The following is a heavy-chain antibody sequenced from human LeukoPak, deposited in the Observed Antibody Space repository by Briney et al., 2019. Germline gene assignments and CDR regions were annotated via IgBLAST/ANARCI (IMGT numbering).Heavy chain of an antibody. CDR1: GYTFTSYD. J-gene: IGHJ4*02. Sequence: ASVKVSCKASGYTFTSYDINWVRQATGQGLEWMGLMNPKNGHTVYAQKFQGRATMTRDTSISTAYLELSSLRSEDTAVYYCARNLMYCSSTTCYLDYWGQGTLVTVSS. CDR3: ARNLMYCSSTTCYLDY. CDR2: MNPKNGHT. V-gene: IGHV1-8*01. D-gene: IGHD2-2*01.